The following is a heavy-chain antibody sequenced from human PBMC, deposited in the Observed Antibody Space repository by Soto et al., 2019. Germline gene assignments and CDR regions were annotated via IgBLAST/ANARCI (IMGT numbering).Heavy chain of an antibody. V-gene: IGHV3-21*01. CDR3: AKDRVVGSTSREKDFDS. CDR2: ISSSSSYI. CDR1: GSPFSNYG. D-gene: IGHD1-26*01. Sequence: EVQLVESGGGLVKPGGSLRLSCAASGSPFSNYGRNWVRQAPGRGLEWVSSISSSSSYIYYADSVMGRFTVSGDNAKNSLYLQMNSLRAEDTAVYYCAKDRVVGSTSREKDFDSWGQGTLVTVSS. J-gene: IGHJ4*02.